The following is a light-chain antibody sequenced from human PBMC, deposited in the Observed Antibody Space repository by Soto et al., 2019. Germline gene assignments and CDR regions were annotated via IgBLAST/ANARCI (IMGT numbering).Light chain of an antibody. CDR3: SSSAGNNNVV. J-gene: IGLJ2*01. V-gene: IGLV2-8*01. CDR1: SSDVGGYNY. Sequence: SALTQPPSASGSPGQSVTISCTGTSSDVGGYNYVSWYQQHPGKAPKLMISEVSKRPSGVPDRFSGSKSGNTASLTVSGLQAEDEADYYCSSSAGNNNVVFGGGTKLTVL. CDR2: EVS.